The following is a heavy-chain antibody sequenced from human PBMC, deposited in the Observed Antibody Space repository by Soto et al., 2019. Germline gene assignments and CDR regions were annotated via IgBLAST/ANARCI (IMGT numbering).Heavy chain of an antibody. CDR3: ASGNWNYGWFDH. D-gene: IGHD1-7*01. J-gene: IGHJ5*02. CDR1: GGSISSGSYS. V-gene: IGHV4-30-2*01. Sequence: PXETLSLPCAVSGGSISSGSYSWSWIRQPPGKGLEWIGYIYHSGSTYYNPSLKSRVTISVDRSKNQFSLKLSSVTAADTAVYYCASGNWNYGWFDHWGQGTLVTVYS. CDR2: IYHSGST.